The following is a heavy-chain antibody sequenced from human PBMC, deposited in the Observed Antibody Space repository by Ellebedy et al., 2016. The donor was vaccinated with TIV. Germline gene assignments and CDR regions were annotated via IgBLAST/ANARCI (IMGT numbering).Heavy chain of an antibody. CDR1: GFTFSRNW. J-gene: IGHJ4*03. Sequence: GESLKISCAASGFTFSRNWMSWVRQAPGKGLEWVANINQDGSAKYYVDSVMGRFTISRDNAKNSLYLQMSSLRAEDTAVYYCARDQGWAYPGSTRFDYWGQGTLVTVSS. D-gene: IGHD3-10*01. V-gene: IGHV3-7*01. CDR3: ARDQGWAYPGSTRFDY. CDR2: INQDGSAK.